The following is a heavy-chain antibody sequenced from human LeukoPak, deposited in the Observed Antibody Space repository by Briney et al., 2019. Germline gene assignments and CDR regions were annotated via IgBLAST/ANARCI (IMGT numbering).Heavy chain of an antibody. CDR1: GFTFSKYW. V-gene: IGHV3-74*01. Sequence: HPGGSLRLSCAASGFTFSKYWMLWVRQAPGKGLESVSRINTDGTVTTYADSVKGRFTVPRDNADNTMFLQMNSVRDEDTAVYYCATKQWLAPPPDSWGQGTPVTVSS. CDR2: INTDGTVT. J-gene: IGHJ4*02. CDR3: ATKQWLAPPPDS. D-gene: IGHD6-19*01.